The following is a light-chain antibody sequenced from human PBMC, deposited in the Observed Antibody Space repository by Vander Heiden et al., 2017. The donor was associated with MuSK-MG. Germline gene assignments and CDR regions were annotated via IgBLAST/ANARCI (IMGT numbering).Light chain of an antibody. V-gene: IGLV2-14*03. J-gene: IGLJ2*01. CDR2: DIN. Sequence: QAALTQPASGSRAPGHSITISCSGTSSDVGAYNSASYYQQPPATPTHLIIDDINKRSAGVSCRFSATKSGTTAFLTTSGLEAEDDDYYYWTSKSSSSALVFGGGTKLTVL. CDR1: SSDVGAYNS. CDR3: TSKSSSSALV.